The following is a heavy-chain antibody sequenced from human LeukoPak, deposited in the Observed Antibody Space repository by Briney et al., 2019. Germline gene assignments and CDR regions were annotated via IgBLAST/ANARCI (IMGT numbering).Heavy chain of an antibody. CDR2: ISSSGSTI. Sequence: PGGSLRLSCAASGFTFSDYYMSWIRQAPGKGLEWVSYISSSGSTIYYADSVKGRFTISRDNAKNSLYLQMNSLRAEDTAVYYCAKKISSWRRCRGGSCYPDYWGQGTLVTVSS. CDR3: AKKISSWRRCRGGSCYPDY. CDR1: GFTFSDYY. J-gene: IGHJ4*02. D-gene: IGHD2-15*01. V-gene: IGHV3-11*01.